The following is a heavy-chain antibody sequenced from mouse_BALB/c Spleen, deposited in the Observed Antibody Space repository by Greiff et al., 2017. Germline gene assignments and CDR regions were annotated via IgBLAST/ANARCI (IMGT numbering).Heavy chain of an antibody. CDR1: GYTFTSYW. J-gene: IGHJ4*01. V-gene: IGHV1-7*01. CDR3: VNWDDYYAMDY. D-gene: IGHD4-1*01. Sequence: VQLQQSGAELAKPGASVKMSCKASGYTFTSYWMHWVKQRPGQGLEWIGYINPSTGYTEYNQKFKDKATLTADKSSSTAYMQLSSLTSEDSAVYYCVNWDDYYAMDYWGQGTSVTVSS. CDR2: INPSTGYT.